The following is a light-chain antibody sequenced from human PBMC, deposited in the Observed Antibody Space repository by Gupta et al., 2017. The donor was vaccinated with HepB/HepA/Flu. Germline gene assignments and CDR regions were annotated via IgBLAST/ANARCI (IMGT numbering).Light chain of an antibody. CDR1: QSITTY. Sequence: DTQMTQSPSSLSASVGDRVSITCRASQSITTYLNWYQQKPGKAPKLLIYGASTLQSGVSSRFSGSGSGTDFTLTISSLQPDDFATYYCQQGIHDPWTFGLGTKVEI. V-gene: IGKV1-39*01. CDR2: GAS. J-gene: IGKJ1*01. CDR3: QQGIHDPWT.